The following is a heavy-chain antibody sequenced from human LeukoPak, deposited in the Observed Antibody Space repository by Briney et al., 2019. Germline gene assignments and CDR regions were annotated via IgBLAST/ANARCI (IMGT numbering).Heavy chain of an antibody. Sequence: SGPALVKPTQTLTLTCSFSGFSLRTNGMCVNWIRQPPGKALEWLARIDWDDDKYYSTSLKTRLTISKDTSKNQVVLRMTNMDPVDTATYFCARTHSRQDGIGAGTFGAFDIWGQGTMVTVSS. CDR1: GFSLRTNGMC. J-gene: IGHJ3*02. CDR2: IDWDDDK. V-gene: IGHV2-70*11. CDR3: ARTHSRQDGIGAGTFGAFDI. D-gene: IGHD1-1*01.